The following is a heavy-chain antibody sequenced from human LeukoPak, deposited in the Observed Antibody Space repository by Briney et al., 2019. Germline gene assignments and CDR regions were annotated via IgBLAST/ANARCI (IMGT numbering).Heavy chain of an antibody. CDR1: GFTFRNYV. CDR3: SRDASDWKYVLAY. V-gene: IGHV3-30-3*01. D-gene: IGHD1-7*01. CDR2: TSSDLNVK. J-gene: IGHJ4*02. Sequence: PGGSLRLSCAASGFTFRNYVIHWVRQAPGKGLEWVAVTSSDLNVKLYADSVKGRFTISRDNSKNTLFLEMNSLRGEDTAVYYCSRDASDWKYVLAYWGQGTLVTVSS.